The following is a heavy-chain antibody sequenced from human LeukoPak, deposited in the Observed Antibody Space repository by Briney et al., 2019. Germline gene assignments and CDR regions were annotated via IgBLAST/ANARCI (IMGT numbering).Heavy chain of an antibody. D-gene: IGHD3-3*01. CDR3: ARDRADFWSGSIPYYYYGMDV. J-gene: IGHJ6*02. CDR1: GFTFSSYS. V-gene: IGHV3-48*01. CDR2: ISSRSSTI. Sequence: LAGGSLRLSCAASGFTFSSYSMNWVRQAPGKGLEWVSYISSRSSTIYYADSVKGRFTISRDNAKNSLYLQMNSLRAEDTAVYYCARDRADFWSGSIPYYYYGMDVWGQGTTVTVSS.